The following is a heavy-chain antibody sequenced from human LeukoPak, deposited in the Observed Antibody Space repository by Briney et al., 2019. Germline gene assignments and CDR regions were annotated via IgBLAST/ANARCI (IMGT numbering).Heavy chain of an antibody. CDR3: ASAPIVVVVAATPFYFDY. CDR2: IIPIFGTA. V-gene: IGHV1-69*06. CDR1: GGTFSSYA. Sequence: SVKVSCKASGGTFSSYAISWVRQAPGQGLEWMGGIIPIFGTANYAQKFQGRVTITADKSTSTAYMELSSLRSEDTAVYYCASAPIVVVVAATPFYFDYWGQGTLVTVSS. D-gene: IGHD2-15*01. J-gene: IGHJ4*02.